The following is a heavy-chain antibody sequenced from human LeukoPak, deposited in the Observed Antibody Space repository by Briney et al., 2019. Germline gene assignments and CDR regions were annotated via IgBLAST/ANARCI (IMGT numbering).Heavy chain of an antibody. D-gene: IGHD7-27*01. V-gene: IGHV3-21*01. CDR3: VAELGMATDY. Sequence: PGGSLRLSCAASGFTFSSYGMHWVRQAPGKGLEWVSSISSSSSYIYYADSVKGRFTISRDNAKNSLYLQMNSLRAEDTAVYYCVAELGMATDYWGQGTLVTVSS. CDR2: ISSSSSYI. J-gene: IGHJ4*02. CDR1: GFTFSSYG.